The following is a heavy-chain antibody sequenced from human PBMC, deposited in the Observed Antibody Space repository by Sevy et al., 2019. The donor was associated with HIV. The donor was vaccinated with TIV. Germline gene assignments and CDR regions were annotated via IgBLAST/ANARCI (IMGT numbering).Heavy chain of an antibody. CDR2: FDPEDGET. D-gene: IGHD1-7*01. V-gene: IGHV1-24*01. CDR1: GYTLTELS. J-gene: IGHJ4*02. CDR3: ATEPGITGTKNY. Sequence: ASVKVSCKVSGYTLTELSTHWVRQAPGKGLEWMGGFDPEDGETIYAQKFQGRVTMTEDTSTDTAYMELSSLRSEDTAVYYCATEPGITGTKNYWGQGTLVTVSS.